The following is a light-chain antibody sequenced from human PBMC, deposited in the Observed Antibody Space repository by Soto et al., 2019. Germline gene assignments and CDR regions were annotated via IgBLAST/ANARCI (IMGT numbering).Light chain of an antibody. Sequence: DIQMTQSPSSRSASVGDRVTITWRASQGISNYLAWYQQKPGKVPKLLICAASTLQSGVPSRFSGSGSGTDFTLTFSSLQPEDVATYYCQKYNSAPLTFGGGTKVEIK. V-gene: IGKV1-27*01. CDR3: QKYNSAPLT. CDR2: AAS. J-gene: IGKJ4*01. CDR1: QGISNY.